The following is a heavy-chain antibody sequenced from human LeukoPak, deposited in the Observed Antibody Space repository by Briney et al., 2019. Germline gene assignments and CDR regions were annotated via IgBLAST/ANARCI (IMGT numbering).Heavy chain of an antibody. V-gene: IGHV1-2*04. CDR2: INPNSGGT. CDR3: ARDCRMVRGAIRYYYYGMDV. D-gene: IGHD3-10*01. J-gene: IGHJ6*02. CDR1: GYTFTGYY. Sequence: ASVKVSCKASGYTFTGYYMHWVRQAPGQGLEWMGWINPNSGGTNYAQKFQGWVTMTRDTSISTAYMELSRLRSDGTAVYYCARDCRMVRGAIRYYYYGMDVWGQGTTVTVSS.